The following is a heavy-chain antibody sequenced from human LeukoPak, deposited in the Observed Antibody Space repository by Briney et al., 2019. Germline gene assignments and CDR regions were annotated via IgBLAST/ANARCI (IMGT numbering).Heavy chain of an antibody. CDR2: IYPGDSDT. CDR1: GYSFTSYW. CDR3: ARSPSLLRFLEWLAANFDY. D-gene: IGHD3-3*01. J-gene: IGHJ4*02. V-gene: IGHV5-51*01. Sequence: GESLKISCKGSGYSFTSYWIGWVRQMPGKGLEWMGIIYPGDSDTRYSPSFQGQVTISADKSISTAYLQWSSLKASDTAMYYCARSPSLLRFLEWLAANFDYWGQGTLVTVSS.